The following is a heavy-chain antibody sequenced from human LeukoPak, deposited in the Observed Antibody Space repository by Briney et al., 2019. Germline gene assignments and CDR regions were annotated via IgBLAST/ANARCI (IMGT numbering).Heavy chain of an antibody. V-gene: IGHV3-23*01. Sequence: SLRXSCXAXGFTFSSYAMSWVRQAPGKGLEWVSAISGSGGSTYYADSVKGRFTISRDNSKKTVYVQMNSLRAEDTAVYYCAKARTYYDFWSGYLPSYYYYGMDVWGQGTTVTVSS. CDR1: GFTFSSYA. D-gene: IGHD3-3*01. CDR3: AKARTYYDFWSGYLPSYYYYGMDV. J-gene: IGHJ6*02. CDR2: ISGSGGST.